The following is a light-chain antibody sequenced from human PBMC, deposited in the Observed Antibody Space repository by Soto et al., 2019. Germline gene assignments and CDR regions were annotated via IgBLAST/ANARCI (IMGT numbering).Light chain of an antibody. CDR3: SSYTTTSSRTLGWV. CDR1: SGDSGSDDY. V-gene: IGLV2-14*01. CDR2: EVS. J-gene: IGLJ3*02. Sequence: QSALTQPASVTGCPGQSIAISCTGTSGDSGSDDYVSWYQQHAGKAPKLMIYEVSNRPSGVSNRFSGSKSGNTASLTISGLQPEDEADYYCSSYTTTSSRTLGWVFGGGTKLTVL.